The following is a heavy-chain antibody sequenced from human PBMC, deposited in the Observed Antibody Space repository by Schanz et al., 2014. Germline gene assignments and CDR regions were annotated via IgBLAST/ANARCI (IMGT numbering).Heavy chain of an antibody. D-gene: IGHD3-10*01. CDR2: ISYDGRNK. CDR1: GFDFNSYS. Sequence: VRLVESGGGLVQPGGSLRLSCEASGFDFNSYSMNWVRQVPGKGLEWVAVISYDGRNKYYADSVKGRFTMSRDNSKNTLYLQMNSLRAEDTAVYYCARANYRRKINFDYWGRGTLVTVSS. V-gene: IGHV3-30*03. CDR3: ARANYRRKINFDY. J-gene: IGHJ4*02.